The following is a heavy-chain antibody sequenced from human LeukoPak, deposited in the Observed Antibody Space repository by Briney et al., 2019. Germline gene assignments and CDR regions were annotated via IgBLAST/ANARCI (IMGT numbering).Heavy chain of an antibody. D-gene: IGHD3-16*01. V-gene: IGHV4-59*05. Sequence: PSETLTPTCTVSGGSISSYYWSWIRQPPGKELEWIGSIYYSGSTYYNPSLKSRVTISVDTSKSQFSLKLSSVTAADTAVYYCASLGPLGYWGQGPLFTVSS. CDR1: GGSISSYY. CDR2: IYYSGST. CDR3: ASLGPLGY. J-gene: IGHJ4*02.